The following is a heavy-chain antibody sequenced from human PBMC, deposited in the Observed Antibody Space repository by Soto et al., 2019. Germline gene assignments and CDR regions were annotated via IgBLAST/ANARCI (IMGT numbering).Heavy chain of an antibody. CDR3: ARLSGSYNDRYFDY. CDR2: FFIGGNT. D-gene: IGHD1-26*01. J-gene: IGHJ4*02. CDR1: GGSISGSTYY. Sequence: SETLSLTCTVSGGSISGSTYYWGWMRQPPGKGLEWIASFFIGGNTYYNPSLKSRVTISVDTSKNQFSLKLSSVTAADTAVYYCARLSGSYNDRYFDYWGQGTLVTVSS. V-gene: IGHV4-39*01.